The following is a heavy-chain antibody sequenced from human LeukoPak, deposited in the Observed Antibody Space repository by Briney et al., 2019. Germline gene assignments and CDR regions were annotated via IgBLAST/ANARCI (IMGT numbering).Heavy chain of an antibody. D-gene: IGHD4-23*01. CDR3: ARGGNASPFDC. J-gene: IGHJ4*02. CDR1: GVTFSSCF. V-gene: IGHV3-53*01. Sequence: AESLRLSCAVSGVTFSSCFMSWVRQAPGRGLEWVSVLYSGGAIHSTDSVKGRFTISRDNSKNTLYLQMNSLRVEDTAIYYCARGGNASPFDCWGQGTMVTVSS. CDR2: LYSGGAI.